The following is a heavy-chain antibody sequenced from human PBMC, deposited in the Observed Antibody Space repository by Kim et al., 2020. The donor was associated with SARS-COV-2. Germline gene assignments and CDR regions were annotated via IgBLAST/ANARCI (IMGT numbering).Heavy chain of an antibody. D-gene: IGHD5-12*01. CDR3: ARCSGYDRDLDY. J-gene: IGHJ4*02. V-gene: IGHV5-51*01. Sequence: RYSPSFQGQVTISADKSISTAYLQWSSPKASDTAMYYCARCSGYDRDLDYWGQGTLVTVSS.